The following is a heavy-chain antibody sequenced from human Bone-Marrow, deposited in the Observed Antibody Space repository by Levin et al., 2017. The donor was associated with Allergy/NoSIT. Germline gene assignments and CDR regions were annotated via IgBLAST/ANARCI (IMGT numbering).Heavy chain of an antibody. CDR3: ARSRYFDWKLFDY. V-gene: IGHV4-31*03. CDR2: TYNSGST. Sequence: SETLSLTCTVSSGAISIGGYYWTWIRQHPGKGLEWIGNTYNSGSTLYNPSLKSRVTISVDKSNNQFALRLNSVTVADTAVYYCARSRYFDWKLFDYWGQGALVTVSS. CDR1: SGAISIGGYY. D-gene: IGHD3-9*01. J-gene: IGHJ4*02.